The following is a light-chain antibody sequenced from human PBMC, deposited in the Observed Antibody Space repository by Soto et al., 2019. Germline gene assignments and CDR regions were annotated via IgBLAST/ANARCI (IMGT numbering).Light chain of an antibody. V-gene: IGKV1-5*03. J-gene: IGKJ1*01. Sequence: DIQMTQSPSTLSASVGARVAITCRASQSISTYLAWYQQKPGKAPKLLIYKASSLESGVPSRFSGSGSGAEFTLTISSLQPDDFATYYCQQFAISTTFGQGTKVDIK. CDR3: QQFAISTT. CDR2: KAS. CDR1: QSISTY.